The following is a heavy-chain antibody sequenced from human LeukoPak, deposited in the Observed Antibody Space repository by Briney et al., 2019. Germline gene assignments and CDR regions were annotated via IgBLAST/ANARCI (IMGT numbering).Heavy chain of an antibody. CDR2: IRYDGSNK. V-gene: IGHV3-30*02. Sequence: QPGGSLRLSCVASGFTFSSRDWMTWVRQAPGKGLEWVAFIRYDGSNKYYADSVKGRFTISRDNSKNTLYLQMNSLRAEDTAVYYCAKDQYAFDIWGQGTMVTVSS. CDR3: AKDQYAFDI. CDR1: GFTFSSRDW. J-gene: IGHJ3*02.